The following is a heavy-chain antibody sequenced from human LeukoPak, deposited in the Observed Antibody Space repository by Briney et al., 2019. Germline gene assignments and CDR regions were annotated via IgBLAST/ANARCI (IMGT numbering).Heavy chain of an antibody. J-gene: IGHJ6*03. CDR1: GYTFTGYY. V-gene: IGHV1-2*02. D-gene: IGHD5-12*01. Sequence: SVKVSCKASGYTFTGYYMHWVRQAPGQGLEWMGWINPNSGGTNYAQKFQGRVTMTRDTSISTAYMELSRLRSDDTAVYYCARDRGSGYSGYESYYYYYMDVWGKGTTVTVSS. CDR3: ARDRGSGYSGYESYYYYYMDV. CDR2: INPNSGGT.